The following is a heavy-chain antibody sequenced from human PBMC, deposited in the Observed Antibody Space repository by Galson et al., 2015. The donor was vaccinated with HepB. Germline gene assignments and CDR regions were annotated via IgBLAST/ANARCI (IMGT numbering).Heavy chain of an antibody. CDR1: GYTFNTYA. CDR2: INTNTGNP. CDR3: ARDGARRFYNWFDP. V-gene: IGHV7-4-1*02. D-gene: IGHD1-14*01. J-gene: IGHJ5*02. Sequence: SVKVSCKASGYTFNTYALSWVRQAPGQGLEWMGWINTNTGNPTYAQDFTGRFVFSLDTSVTTAYLQISSLKTEDTAVYYCARDGARRFYNWFDPWGQGTLVTVSS.